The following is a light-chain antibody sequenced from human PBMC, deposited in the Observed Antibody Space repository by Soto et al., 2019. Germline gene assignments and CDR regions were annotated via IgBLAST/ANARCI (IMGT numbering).Light chain of an antibody. CDR3: QHLNDYPRRIT. V-gene: IGKV1-9*01. CDR1: QGISSY. CDR2: AAS. Sequence: DIQLTQSPSFLSASVGDRVTITCRARQGISSYLAWYQQKPGKAPKLLIYAASTLQSGVPSRFSGSVSGTEFTLTISSLQPEAFATYFCQHLNDYPRRITFGPGTKVDLK. J-gene: IGKJ3*01.